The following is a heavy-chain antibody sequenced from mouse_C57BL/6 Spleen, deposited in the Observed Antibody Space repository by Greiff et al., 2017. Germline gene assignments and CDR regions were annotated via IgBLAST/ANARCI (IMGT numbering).Heavy chain of an antibody. CDR1: GFSLTSYG. Sequence: VKLMESGPGLVQPSQSLSITCTVSGFSLTSYGVHWVRQSPGKGLEWLGVIWRGGSTDYNAAFMSRLSITKDNSKSQVFFKMNSLQADDTAIYYCAKNADGYDEWFAYWGQGTLVTVSA. CDR3: AKNADGYDEWFAY. CDR2: IWRGGST. J-gene: IGHJ3*01. D-gene: IGHD2-2*01. V-gene: IGHV2-5*01.